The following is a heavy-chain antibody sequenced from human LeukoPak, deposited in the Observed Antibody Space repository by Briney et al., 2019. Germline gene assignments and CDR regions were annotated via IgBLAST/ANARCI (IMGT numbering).Heavy chain of an antibody. CDR3: AREGDFWSAPRSGMDV. CDR1: GFTFSSYW. D-gene: IGHD3-3*01. Sequence: GGSRRLSCAASGFTFSSYWMSWVRQAPGEGLEWVANIKQDGSEKYYVDSVKGRFTISRDNAKNSLYLQMNSLRAEDTAVYYCAREGDFWSAPRSGMDVWGQGTTVTVSS. V-gene: IGHV3-7*01. J-gene: IGHJ6*02. CDR2: IKQDGSEK.